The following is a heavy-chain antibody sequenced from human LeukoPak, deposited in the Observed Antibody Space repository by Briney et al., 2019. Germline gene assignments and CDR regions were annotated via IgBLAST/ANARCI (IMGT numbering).Heavy chain of an antibody. CDR3: ARRGRFLEWDIRGAFDI. V-gene: IGHV4-4*09. D-gene: IGHD3-3*01. Sequence: SETLSLTCTVSGGSISSYYWSWIRQPPGKGLEWIGYIYTSGSTNYNPSLKSRVTISVDTSKNQFSLKLSSVNAADTDVYYCARRGRFLEWDIRGAFDIWGQGTMVTVSS. CDR2: IYTSGST. CDR1: GGSISSYY. J-gene: IGHJ3*02.